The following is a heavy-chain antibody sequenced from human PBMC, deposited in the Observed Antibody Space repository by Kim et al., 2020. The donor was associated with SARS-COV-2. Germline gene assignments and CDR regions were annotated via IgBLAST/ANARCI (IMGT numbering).Heavy chain of an antibody. V-gene: IGHV3-23*01. CDR3: AKDSDGVTKVPNYYYGMDV. CDR1: GFTFSSYA. J-gene: IGHJ6*02. Sequence: GGSLRLSCAASGFTFSSYAMSWVRQAPGKGLEWVSAISGSGGSTYYADSVKGRFTISRDNSKNTLYLQMNSLRAEDTAVYYCAKDSDGVTKVPNYYYGMDVWGQGTTVTVSS. D-gene: IGHD4-17*01. CDR2: ISGSGGST.